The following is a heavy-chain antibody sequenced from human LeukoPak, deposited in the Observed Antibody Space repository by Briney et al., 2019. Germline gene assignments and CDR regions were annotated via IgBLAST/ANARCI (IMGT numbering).Heavy chain of an antibody. CDR2: ISSSSSYI. CDR3: ARVEGVLSVAFDI. J-gene: IGHJ3*02. Sequence: PGGSLRLSCAASGFTFSSYSMNWVRQAPGKGLEWVSSISSSSSYIYYADSVKGRFTISRVNAKNSLYLQMNSLRAEDTAVYYCARVEGVLSVAFDIWGQGTMVTVSS. CDR1: GFTFSSYS. V-gene: IGHV3-21*01. D-gene: IGHD2/OR15-2a*01.